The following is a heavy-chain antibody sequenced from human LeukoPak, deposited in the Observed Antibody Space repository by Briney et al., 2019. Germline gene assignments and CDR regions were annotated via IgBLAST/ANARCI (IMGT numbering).Heavy chain of an antibody. D-gene: IGHD3-3*01. CDR1: GGTFSSYA. CDR3: ARQAFWSGYYPY. J-gene: IGHJ4*02. V-gene: IGHV1-69*01. Sequence: ASVKVPCKASGGTFSSYAISWVRQAPGQGLEWMGGIIPIFGTANYAQEFQGRVTITADESTSTAYMELSSLRSEDTAEYYCARQAFWSGYYPYWGQGTLVTVSS. CDR2: IIPIFGTA.